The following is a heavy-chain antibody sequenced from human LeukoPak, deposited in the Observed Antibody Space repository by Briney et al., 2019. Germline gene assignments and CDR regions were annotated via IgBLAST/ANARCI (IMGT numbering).Heavy chain of an antibody. V-gene: IGHV3-21*01. J-gene: IGHJ6*04. CDR1: GFTFSSYN. Sequence: GGSLRLSCAASGFTFSSYNMNWVRQAPGQGLEWVSSITSGSSYIYYADSVKGRFTISRDNAKSSLYLQMDSLRAEDTAVYYCAELGITMIGGVWGKGTTVTISS. CDR3: AELGITMIGGV. CDR2: ITSGSSYI. D-gene: IGHD3-10*02.